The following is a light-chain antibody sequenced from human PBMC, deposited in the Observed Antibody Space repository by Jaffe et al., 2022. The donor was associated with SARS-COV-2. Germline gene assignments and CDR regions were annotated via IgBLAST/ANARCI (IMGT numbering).Light chain of an antibody. V-gene: IGLV2-14*01. CDR3: SSYTRSNTYV. J-gene: IGLJ1*01. CDR1: SSDVGGYNY. Sequence: QSALTQPASVSGSPGQSITISCTGTSSDVGGYNYVSWFQQHPGKAPKLMMCDVSTRPSGVSIRFSGSKSGNTASLTISGLQAEDEADYYCSSYTRSNTYVFGTGTKVTVL. CDR2: DVS.